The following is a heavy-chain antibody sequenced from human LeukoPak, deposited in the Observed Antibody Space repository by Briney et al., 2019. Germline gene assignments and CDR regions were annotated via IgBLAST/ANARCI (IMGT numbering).Heavy chain of an antibody. CDR2: IYYTGST. J-gene: IGHJ3*01. V-gene: IGHV4-59*12. CDR3: GGFGGYFTGSRAGRVM. CDR1: GGSISNYY. Sequence: PSETLSLTCTVSGGSISNYYWNWIRHPPRKGLEWVGYIYYTGSTYYNPSLKRRVTISVDTSKNHFFLKLSSVTAAATGAYYLGGFGGYFTGSRAGRVMWGQGTMLTVSS. D-gene: IGHD2-8*02.